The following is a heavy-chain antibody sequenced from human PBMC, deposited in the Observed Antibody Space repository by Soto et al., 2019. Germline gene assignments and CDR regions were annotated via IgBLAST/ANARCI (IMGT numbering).Heavy chain of an antibody. J-gene: IGHJ4*02. D-gene: IGHD3-10*01. CDR1: GFTFSDYN. CDR2: ISTSSSYT. CDR3: ARDRTLVRGTRREYYFDY. Sequence: QVQLVESGGGLVKPGGSLRLSCAASGFTFSDYNMKWIRQAPGKGLEWVSYISTSSSYTDYADSVKGRFTISRDNAKNSLYLQMNSLRAEDTAVYYCARDRTLVRGTRREYYFDYWGQGTLVTVSS. V-gene: IGHV3-11*05.